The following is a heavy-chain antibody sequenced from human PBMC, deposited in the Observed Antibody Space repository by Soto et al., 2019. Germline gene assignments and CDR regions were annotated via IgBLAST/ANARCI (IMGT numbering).Heavy chain of an antibody. J-gene: IGHJ4*02. Sequence: QITLKESGPTLVKPTQTLTLTCTFSGFSLTTHGVAVGWIRQPPGEALEWLALIYWDDDKRYSPSLRDRLTISKDTSKNHVVLTMTNMDPVDTATYYCAHASRYYGGNAFDYWGQGTLVTVSS. CDR2: IYWDDDK. D-gene: IGHD4-17*01. V-gene: IGHV2-5*02. CDR1: GFSLTTHGVA. CDR3: AHASRYYGGNAFDY.